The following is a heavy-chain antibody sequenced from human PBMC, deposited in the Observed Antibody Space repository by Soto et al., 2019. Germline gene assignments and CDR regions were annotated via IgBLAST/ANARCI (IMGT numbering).Heavy chain of an antibody. J-gene: IGHJ6*02. CDR3: ARDLRIQLWPAQRYYYGMDV. Sequence: ASVKVSCKASGYSFTSYGISWVRQAPGQGLEWMGWISAFNGDTNHAQKFQGRVTITADESTSTAYMELSSLRSEDTAVYYCARDLRIQLWPAQRYYYGMDVWGQGTTVTVSS. D-gene: IGHD5-18*01. CDR1: GYSFTSYG. CDR2: ISAFNGDT. V-gene: IGHV1-18*04.